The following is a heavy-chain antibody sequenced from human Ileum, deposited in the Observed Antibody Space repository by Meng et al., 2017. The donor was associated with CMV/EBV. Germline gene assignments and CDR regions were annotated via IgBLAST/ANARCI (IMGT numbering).Heavy chain of an antibody. CDR1: GFTFSSYS. V-gene: IGHV3-21*01. CDR3: ARDLFDIVVVPADISHYYYGMDV. D-gene: IGHD2-2*01. CDR2: ISSSSSYI. J-gene: IGHJ6*02. Sequence: GGSLRLSCVASGFTFSSYSMNWVRQAPGKGLEWVSSISSSSSYIYYADSVEGRFTISRDNAKNSLYLQMNSLGAEDTAVYYCARDLFDIVVVPADISHYYYGMDVWGQGTTVTVSS.